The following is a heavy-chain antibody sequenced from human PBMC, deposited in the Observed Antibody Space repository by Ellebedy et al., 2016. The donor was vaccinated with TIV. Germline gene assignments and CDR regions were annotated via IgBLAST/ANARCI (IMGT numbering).Heavy chain of an antibody. CDR3: ARIFNSYYFDY. CDR2: IWYDGSNK. J-gene: IGHJ4*02. Sequence: GGSLRLSCAASGFTFGSYGMHWVRQAPGKGLEWVAVIWYDGSNKYYADSVKGRFTISRDNSRNALYLQMDSLRVGDTAVYYCARIFNSYYFDYWGQGTLVSVSS. D-gene: IGHD3-3*01. CDR1: GFTFGSYG. V-gene: IGHV3-33*01.